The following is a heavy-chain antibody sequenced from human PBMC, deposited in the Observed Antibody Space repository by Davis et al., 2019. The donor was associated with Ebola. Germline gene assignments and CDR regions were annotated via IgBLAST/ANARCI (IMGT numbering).Heavy chain of an antibody. CDR2: TYYRSKWYN. J-gene: IGHJ6*03. CDR3: ARELGSYYYYYMDV. V-gene: IGHV6-1*01. CDR1: GDSVSSNSAA. D-gene: IGHD7-27*01. Sequence: LRLSCAISGDSVSSNSAAWNWIRQSPSRGLEWLGRTYYRSKWYNDYAVSVKSRITINPDTSKNQFSLQLNSVTPEDTAVYYCARELGSYYYYYMDVWGKGTTVTVSS.